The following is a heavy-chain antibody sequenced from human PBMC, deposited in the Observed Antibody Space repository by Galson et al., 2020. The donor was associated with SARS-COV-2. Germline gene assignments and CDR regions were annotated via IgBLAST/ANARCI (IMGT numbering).Heavy chain of an antibody. Sequence: GGSLRLSCAASGFTFSSYGMHWVRQAPGKGLEWVAVISDDGKKRYYAESVRGRFAISRDNSENTLYLQMNSLRPDDTGIYYCATERYDNSRGLESWGQGTLVTVSS. CDR1: GFTFSSYG. CDR2: ISDDGKKR. CDR3: ATERYDNSRGLES. J-gene: IGHJ5*02. D-gene: IGHD3-3*01. V-gene: IGHV3-30*03.